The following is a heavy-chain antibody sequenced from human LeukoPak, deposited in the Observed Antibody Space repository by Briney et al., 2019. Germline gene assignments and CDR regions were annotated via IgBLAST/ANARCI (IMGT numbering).Heavy chain of an antibody. Sequence: GGSLRLSRSASGFTFNSYPVHWVRQAPGKGLEYVSGISRNGGSTYYADSVKGRFTTSRDNSKNTLYLQMSSLRAEDTAVYYCVKESGFMVAPNSAFDIWGQGTMVTVSS. V-gene: IGHV3-64D*06. D-gene: IGHD4/OR15-4a*01. CDR3: VKESGFMVAPNSAFDI. CDR1: GFTFNSYP. CDR2: ISRNGGST. J-gene: IGHJ3*02.